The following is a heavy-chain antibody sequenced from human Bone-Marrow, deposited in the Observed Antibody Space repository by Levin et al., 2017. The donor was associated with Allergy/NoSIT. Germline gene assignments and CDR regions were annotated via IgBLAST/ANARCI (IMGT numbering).Heavy chain of an antibody. CDR2: ISAATIST. J-gene: IGHJ4*02. V-gene: IGHV3-23*01. Sequence: QPGGSLRLSCAASGFTFSDFAMSWVRQAPGKGLEWVSAISAATISTYYADSVRGRFTISRDNSKNTLSLQMNSLKAEDTAVYYCAKGSFTTSFDYDSWGRGTLVTVSS. D-gene: IGHD1-14*01. CDR1: GFTFSDFA. CDR3: AKGSFTTSFDYDS.